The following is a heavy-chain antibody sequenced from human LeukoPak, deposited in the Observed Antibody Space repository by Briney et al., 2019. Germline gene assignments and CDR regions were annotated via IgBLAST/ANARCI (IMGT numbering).Heavy chain of an antibody. D-gene: IGHD2-15*01. CDR3: ASSGYCSGGSCDLRYWYFDL. CDR1: GFTFSSYA. V-gene: IGHV3-23*01. J-gene: IGHJ2*01. Sequence: PGGSLRLSCAASGFTFSSYAMSWVRQAPGKGLEWISGISGSGGSTNYADSVKGQFTISRDNAKNTLCLQMNSLRAEDTAIYYCASSGYCSGGSCDLRYWYFDLWGRGTLVTVSS. CDR2: ISGSGGST.